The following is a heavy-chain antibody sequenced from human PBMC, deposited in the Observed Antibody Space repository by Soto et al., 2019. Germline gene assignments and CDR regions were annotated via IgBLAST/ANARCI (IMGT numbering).Heavy chain of an antibody. J-gene: IGHJ4*02. CDR2: INPNSGGT. V-gene: IGHV1-2*02. CDR1: GYTFTCYY. Sequence: XSVKVSCQASGYTFTCYYMHLVRQAPGQGLECMGWINPNSGGTNYSQKFQGRVTMTRDTSISTAYMELSRLRSDDTAVYYCARGTLLTRITGTTGGIGYWGQGTLVTVSS. D-gene: IGHD1-20*01. CDR3: ARGTLLTRITGTTGGIGY.